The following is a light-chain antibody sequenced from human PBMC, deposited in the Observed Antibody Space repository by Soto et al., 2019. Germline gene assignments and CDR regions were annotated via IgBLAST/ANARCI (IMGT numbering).Light chain of an antibody. CDR1: QSIRSTS. Sequence: EIVMTQSPATLSVSPGDRATLSCRASQSIRSTSLTWYHQRPAQAPRLLIYYASRRATGIPDRFSGSGSGTDFSLTISRLEPEDFAVYYCQHYNSARWTFGLGTKVDIK. J-gene: IGKJ1*01. CDR3: QHYNSARWT. CDR2: YAS. V-gene: IGKV3-20*01.